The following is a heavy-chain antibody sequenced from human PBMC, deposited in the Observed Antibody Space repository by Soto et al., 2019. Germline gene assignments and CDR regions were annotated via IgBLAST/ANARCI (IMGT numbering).Heavy chain of an antibody. CDR2: LYRGGTT. D-gene: IGHD3-16*01. Sequence: EVQLVETGGGLIQPGGSLRLSCAASGFSVSSNYLSWVRQAPGKGLEWVSVLYRGGTTYYADSVKGRFIISRDNSKNTLYLQMNSLRAEDTAVYYCARPYDDTFPGGMDVWGQGTTVTVSS. CDR1: GFSVSSNY. CDR3: ARPYDDTFPGGMDV. J-gene: IGHJ6*02. V-gene: IGHV3-53*02.